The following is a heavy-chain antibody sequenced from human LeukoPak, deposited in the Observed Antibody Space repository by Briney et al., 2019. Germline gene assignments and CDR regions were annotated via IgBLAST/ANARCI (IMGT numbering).Heavy chain of an antibody. CDR2: IYSRGST. CDR1: GFTGSCNH. CDR3: ARSIGYGSGVPSGYFDY. D-gene: IGHD3-10*01. V-gene: IGHV3-66*01. Sequence: GSLRLSCAASGFTGSCNHMSWVRQASGRGLEWVSVIYSRGSTYYADSVKGRFTISRDNSKNTLYLQMNSLRAEDTAVYYCARSIGYGSGVPSGYFDYWGQGTLVTVSS. J-gene: IGHJ4*02.